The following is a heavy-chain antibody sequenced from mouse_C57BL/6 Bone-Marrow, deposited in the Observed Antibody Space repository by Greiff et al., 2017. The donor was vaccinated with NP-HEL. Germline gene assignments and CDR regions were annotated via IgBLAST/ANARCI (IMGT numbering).Heavy chain of an antibody. V-gene: IGHV1-5*01. Sequence: VHVKQSGTVLARPGASVKMSCKTSGYTFTSYWMHWVKQRPGQGLEWIGAIYPGNSDTSYNQKFKGKAKLTAVTSASTAYMELSSLTNEDSAVYYCTRPYGSTFYWYFDVWGTGTTVTVSS. D-gene: IGHD1-1*01. CDR3: TRPYGSTFYWYFDV. CDR2: IYPGNSDT. J-gene: IGHJ1*03. CDR1: GYTFTSYW.